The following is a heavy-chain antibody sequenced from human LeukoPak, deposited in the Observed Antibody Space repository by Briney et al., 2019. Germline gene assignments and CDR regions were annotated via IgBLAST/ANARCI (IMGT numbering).Heavy chain of an antibody. CDR3: ARGTKELQYDFDY. CDR1: GYTFTGYY. Sequence: GASVKVSCKASGYTFTGYYMHWVRQAPGQGLEWRGWINPNSGGTNYAQKFQGRVTMTRDTSISTAYMELSRLRSDDTAVYYCARGTKELQYDFDYWGQGTLVTVSS. CDR2: INPNSGGT. V-gene: IGHV1-2*02. D-gene: IGHD1-26*01. J-gene: IGHJ4*02.